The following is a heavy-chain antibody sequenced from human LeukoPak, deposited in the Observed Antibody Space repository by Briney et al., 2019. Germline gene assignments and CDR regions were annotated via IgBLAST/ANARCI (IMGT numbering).Heavy chain of an antibody. J-gene: IGHJ3*02. D-gene: IGHD6-19*01. V-gene: IGHV3-30*04. CDR1: GFTFSSYA. CDR3: ASWGSGWYYAFDI. CDR2: YDGSNK. Sequence: PGRPLRLSCAASGFTFSSYAMHWVRQAPGKGLEWVASYDGSNKYYADSVKGRFTVPRDNSKNTLYLQMNSLRAEDTAVYYCASWGSGWYYAFDIWGQGTMVTVSS.